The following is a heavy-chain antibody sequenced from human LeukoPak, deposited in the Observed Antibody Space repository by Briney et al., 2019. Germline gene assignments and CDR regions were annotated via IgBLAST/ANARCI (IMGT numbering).Heavy chain of an antibody. CDR1: GFNFANYG. Sequence: AGGSLRLSCSTFGFNFANYGVSWFRQAPGKGLVWVSCTNTDGSYSSYADSVKGRFTISRDNVRNTLYLQMSSLRAEDSAVYYCARDFGGPRASDYWGQGISVTVSS. J-gene: IGHJ4*02. V-gene: IGHV3-74*01. CDR2: TNTDGSYS. CDR3: ARDFGGPRASDY. D-gene: IGHD3-10*01.